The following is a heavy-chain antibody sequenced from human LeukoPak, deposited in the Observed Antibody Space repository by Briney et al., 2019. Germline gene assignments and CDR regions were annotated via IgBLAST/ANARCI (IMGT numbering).Heavy chain of an antibody. D-gene: IGHD6-13*01. CDR3: ARDERSVAAGSLGYFDY. CDR2: ISGDNGKT. CDR1: GYTFSNFG. V-gene: IGHV1-18*01. J-gene: IGHJ4*02. Sequence: ASVTVSCKASGYTFSNFGISWVRQAPGQGLGWMGWISGDNGKTNSAPRLQGRITMTTDTSTNTAYMEVRAVRPDDTAMYYCARDERSVAAGSLGYFDYWGQGTLVTVSS.